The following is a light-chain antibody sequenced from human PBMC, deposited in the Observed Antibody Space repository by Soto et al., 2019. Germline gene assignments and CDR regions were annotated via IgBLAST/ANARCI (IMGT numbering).Light chain of an antibody. V-gene: IGKV3-20*01. CDR2: GAS. J-gene: IGKJ2*01. Sequence: EIVLTQSPGTLSLSPGERATLSYRASQSVSSSYLAWYQQKPGQAPRLLIYGASSRATGIPDRFSGSGSGTDFTLTISRLEPEDFAVYYCQQYGTSPSGYTFGQGTKLEIK. CDR3: QQYGTSPSGYT. CDR1: QSVSSSY.